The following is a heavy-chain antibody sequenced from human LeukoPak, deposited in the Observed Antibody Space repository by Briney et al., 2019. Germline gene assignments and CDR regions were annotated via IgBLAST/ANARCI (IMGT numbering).Heavy chain of an antibody. Sequence: GGSLRLSCAASGFIFNTYAMSWVRQAPGKGLEWVSAISGNGDSTYYADSVKGRFTISRDNSENMLYLQMNSLRAEDTAVYYCAKSNGVDRNGYNSDYFDYWGQGTLVTVSS. J-gene: IGHJ4*02. CDR2: ISGNGDST. CDR3: AKSNGVDRNGYNSDYFDY. D-gene: IGHD5-24*01. CDR1: GFIFNTYA. V-gene: IGHV3-23*01.